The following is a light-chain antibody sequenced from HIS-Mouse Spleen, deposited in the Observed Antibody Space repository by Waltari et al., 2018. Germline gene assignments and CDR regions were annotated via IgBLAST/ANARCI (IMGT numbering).Light chain of an antibody. J-gene: IGKJ1*01. CDR1: QSVLYSSNNKNY. V-gene: IGKV4-1*01. Sequence: ATINCKSSQSVLYSSNNKNYLAWYQQKPGQPPKLRIYWASTRESGVPDRFSGSGSGTDFTLTISSLQAEDVAVYYCQQYYSTPRTFGQGTKVEIK. CDR2: WAS. CDR3: QQYYSTPRT.